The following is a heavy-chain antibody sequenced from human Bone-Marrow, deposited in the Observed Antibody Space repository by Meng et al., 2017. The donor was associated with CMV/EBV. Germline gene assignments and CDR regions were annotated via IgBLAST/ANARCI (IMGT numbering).Heavy chain of an antibody. CDR3: ARAPDGGYCGSTTCYLFQY. V-gene: IGHV1-69*06. D-gene: IGHD2-2*01. J-gene: IGHJ4*02. CDR1: GYTFTTYY. CDR2: IIPTIGTP. Sequence: SVKVSCKSFGYTFTTYYMRWVRQAPGQGLEWMGDIIPTIGTPKYAQRFQGRVTITADKSTSTAYMELSSLRSEDTAIYYCARAPDGGYCGSTTCYLFQYWGQGTLVTVSS.